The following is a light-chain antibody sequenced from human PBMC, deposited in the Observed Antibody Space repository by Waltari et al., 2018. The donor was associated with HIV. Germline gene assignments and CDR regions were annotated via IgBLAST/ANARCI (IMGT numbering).Light chain of an antibody. Sequence: QSVLTPPASVSVSPGPSVTISCTGTRSSLGFDNYVSSYQPSPGKAPTLIIYEVSSPPSGVSDRFSGSKSGNTASLTISGLQNEDEADYFCTSYTTSDTLRFGGGTKVTVL. CDR2: EVS. V-gene: IGLV2-14*03. CDR1: RSSLGFDNY. J-gene: IGLJ3*02. CDR3: TSYTTSDTLR.